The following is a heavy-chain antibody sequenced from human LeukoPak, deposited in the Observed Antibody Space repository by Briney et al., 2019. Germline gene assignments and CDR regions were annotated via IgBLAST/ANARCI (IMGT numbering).Heavy chain of an antibody. V-gene: IGHV3-7*01. J-gene: IGHJ5*02. Sequence: PGGSLRLSCAASGFTFSSYWMSWVRQAPGKGLEWVANIKQDGSEKYYVDSVKGRFTISRDNAKNSLYLQMNSRKAEDTAVYYCARGSAAAGTYWFDPWGQGTLVTVSS. D-gene: IGHD6-13*01. CDR1: GFTFSSYW. CDR2: IKQDGSEK. CDR3: ARGSAAAGTYWFDP.